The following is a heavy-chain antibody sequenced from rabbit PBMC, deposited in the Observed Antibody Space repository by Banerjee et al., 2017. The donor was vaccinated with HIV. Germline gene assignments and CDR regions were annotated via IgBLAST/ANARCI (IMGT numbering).Heavy chain of an antibody. V-gene: IGHV1S40*01. D-gene: IGHD1-1*01. CDR3: AKSGNNYYYGMDL. J-gene: IGHJ6*01. Sequence: QSLEESGGGLVKPGASLTLTCKASGFSFNSGYDMGWVRQAPGKGLEWIACVYAGSSGSTYSATWAKGRFTISKTSSTAVTLQMTSLTAADTATYFCAKSGNNYYYGMDLWGQGTLVTVS. CDR1: GFSFNSGYD. CDR2: VYAGSSGST.